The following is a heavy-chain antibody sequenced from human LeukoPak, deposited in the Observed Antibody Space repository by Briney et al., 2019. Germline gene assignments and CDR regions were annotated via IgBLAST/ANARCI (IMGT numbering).Heavy chain of an antibody. V-gene: IGHV4-31*03. J-gene: IGHJ4*02. Sequence: SQTLSLTCTVSGGSISSGGHYWTWIRQHPGKGLEWIGYMSSSGSSYNNPSLNSRVTISVDTSKNQFSLNLSSVTAADTAVYYCARVEAPHSPFDLWGQGTLVTVST. CDR2: MSSSGSS. CDR3: ARVEAPHSPFDL. CDR1: GGSISSGGHY. D-gene: IGHD1-1*01.